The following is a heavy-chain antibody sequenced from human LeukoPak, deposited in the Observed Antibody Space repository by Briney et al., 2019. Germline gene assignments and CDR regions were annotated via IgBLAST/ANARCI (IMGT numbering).Heavy chain of an antibody. CDR3: ARPHPKEKGSYGYYDS. Sequence: ASVKVSCKASGYTFTSYAMNWVRQAPGQGLEWMGWINTNTGNPTYAQGFAGRFVFSLDTSVSTAYLQISSLKAEDTAVYYCARPHPKEKGSYGYYDSWGQGTLVTVSS. CDR1: GYTFTSYA. J-gene: IGHJ4*02. CDR2: INTNTGNP. D-gene: IGHD5-18*01. V-gene: IGHV7-4-1*02.